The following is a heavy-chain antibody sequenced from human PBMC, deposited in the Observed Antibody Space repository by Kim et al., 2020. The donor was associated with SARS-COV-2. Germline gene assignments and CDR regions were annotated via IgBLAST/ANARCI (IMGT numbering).Heavy chain of an antibody. D-gene: IGHD3-9*01. V-gene: IGHV1-18*01. J-gene: IGHJ4*02. CDR2: ISAYTGKT. CDR3: VRSAYEILTGYYRH. CDR1: GYTFTSYG. Sequence: ASVKVSCKASGYTFTSYGISWVRQAPGQGLEWMGWISAYTGKTNYGQKVQGRVTMTTDTSTSTAYMELRSLRSDDTAVYYCVRSAYEILTGYYRHWGQGTLVTVSS.